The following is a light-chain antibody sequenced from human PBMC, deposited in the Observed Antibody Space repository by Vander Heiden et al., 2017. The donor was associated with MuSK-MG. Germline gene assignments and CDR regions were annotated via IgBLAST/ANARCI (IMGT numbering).Light chain of an antibody. CDR3: AAWDDSLNGPFVV. CDR2: SDN. V-gene: IGLV1-44*01. J-gene: IGLJ2*01. CDR1: NSNIGTNP. Sequence: QSVLTQSPAASAPPGQRATLSCAGSNSNIGTNPVNWYQQLPGTAPKLLIYSDNQRPSGVPDRFSGSKSGTSASLAISGLQSEDEAHYYCAAWDDSLNGPFVVFGGGTKLTVL.